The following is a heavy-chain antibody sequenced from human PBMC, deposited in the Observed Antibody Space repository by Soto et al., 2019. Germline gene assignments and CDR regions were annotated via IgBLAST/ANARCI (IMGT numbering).Heavy chain of an antibody. V-gene: IGHV3-30*18. CDR1: GFTFNSYG. D-gene: IGHD2-8*01. Sequence: PGGSLRLSCAASGFTFNSYGIHWVRQAPGKALEWVAVISYDGNNIYYGDSVQGRFTISRDNSKNTIYLQMNSLRAEDTAVYYCAKDVGYCTNGVCLYNWFDRWGQGTLVTVAA. CDR2: ISYDGNNI. J-gene: IGHJ5*02. CDR3: AKDVGYCTNGVCLYNWFDR.